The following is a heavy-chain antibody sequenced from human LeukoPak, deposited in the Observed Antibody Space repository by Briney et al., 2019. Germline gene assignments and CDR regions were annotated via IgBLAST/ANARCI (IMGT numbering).Heavy chain of an antibody. J-gene: IGHJ4*02. CDR1: GGTLSSYA. Sequence: SVKASCKPSGGTLSSYAISWVRPAPGQGLEWMGRIIPIFGTANYAQKFQGRVTITTDESTSTAYMELSSLRSEDTAVYYCARGSIAARVSFDYWGQGTLVTVSS. D-gene: IGHD6-6*01. CDR3: ARGSIAARVSFDY. CDR2: IIPIFGTA. V-gene: IGHV1-69*05.